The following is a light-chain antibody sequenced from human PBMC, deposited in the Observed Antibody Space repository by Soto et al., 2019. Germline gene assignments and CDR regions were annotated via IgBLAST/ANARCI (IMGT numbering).Light chain of an antibody. V-gene: IGKV2-28*01. CDR2: LGS. CDR3: MQALQTPGT. Sequence: DVVMTQSPLSLTVTPGEPASISCRSSQSLVHSNGNNYLDWYLQKPVQSPQLLMYLGSNRAAGVPDRLSGSGSGTDFTLKISRVEAEDVGVYYCMQALQTPGTFGQGTRLEI. CDR1: QSLVHSNGNNY. J-gene: IGKJ5*01.